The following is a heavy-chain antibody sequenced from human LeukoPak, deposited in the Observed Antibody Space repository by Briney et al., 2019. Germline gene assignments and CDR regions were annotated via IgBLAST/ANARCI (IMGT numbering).Heavy chain of an antibody. CDR2: ICPGDSDT. CDR3: ARRADAYTKAFDI. J-gene: IGHJ3*02. V-gene: IGHV5-51*01. D-gene: IGHD5-24*01. Sequence: GESLKISCLGSGFASTSYWIGWVRQMPGKGLEWMGIICPGDSDTRYSPSFQGQFTISADKSISTAYLQWSSLKASDTAIYYCARRADAYTKAFDIWGQGTVVSVSS. CDR1: GFASTSYW.